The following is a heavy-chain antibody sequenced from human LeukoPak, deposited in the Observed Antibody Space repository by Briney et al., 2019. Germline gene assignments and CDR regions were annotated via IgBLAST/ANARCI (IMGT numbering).Heavy chain of an antibody. CDR1: GYSISSGYY. CDR2: IYHSGST. Sequence: SETLSLTCTVSGYSISSGYYWGWIRQPPGKGLEWIGSIYHSGSTYYNPSLKSRVTMSVDTSKNQFSLKLSSVTAADTAVYYCARDYYGSGSYYNYYYYMDVWGKGTTVTISS. CDR3: ARDYYGSGSYYNYYYYMDV. J-gene: IGHJ6*03. D-gene: IGHD3-10*01. V-gene: IGHV4-38-2*02.